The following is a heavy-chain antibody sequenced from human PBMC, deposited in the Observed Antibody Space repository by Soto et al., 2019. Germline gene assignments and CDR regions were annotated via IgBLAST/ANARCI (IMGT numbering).Heavy chain of an antibody. CDR1: GGSFSGYY. CDR2: INHSGST. Sequence: LSLTCAVYGGSFSGYYWSWIRQPPGKGLEWIGEINHSGSTNYNPSLKSRVTISVDTSKNQFSLKLSSVTAADTAVYYCARKVHAKPFDYWGQGTLVTVS. D-gene: IGHD2-8*01. V-gene: IGHV4-34*01. J-gene: IGHJ4*02. CDR3: ARKVHAKPFDY.